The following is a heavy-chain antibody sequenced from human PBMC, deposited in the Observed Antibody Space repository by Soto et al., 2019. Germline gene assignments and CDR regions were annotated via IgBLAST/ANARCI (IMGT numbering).Heavy chain of an antibody. Sequence: QVQLQESGPGLVKPSQTLSLTCTVSGGSISSGGYYWSWIRQHPGKGLEWIAYIYYSGSTYYNPFLKSRVTISVDTSKNQFSLKLSSVTAADTAVYYCARVARRYYDSSGQMDYWGQGTLVTVSS. CDR3: ARVARRYYDSSGQMDY. CDR1: GGSISSGGYY. CDR2: IYYSGST. J-gene: IGHJ4*02. V-gene: IGHV4-31*03. D-gene: IGHD3-22*01.